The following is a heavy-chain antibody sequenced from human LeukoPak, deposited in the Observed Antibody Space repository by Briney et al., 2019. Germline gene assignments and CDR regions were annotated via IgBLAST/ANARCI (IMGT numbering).Heavy chain of an antibody. Sequence: GASVKVSCKASGGTFSSYSISWVRQAPGQGLEWMGRIIPIFGTTNYAQKFLGRVTMTSDESTSTVYLELSSLRSEDTAAYYCARAPSGETLSPYFFDYWGQGTLVTVSS. CDR2: IIPIFGTT. V-gene: IGHV1-69*15. CDR3: ARAPSGETLSPYFFDY. CDR1: GGTFSSYS. J-gene: IGHJ4*02. D-gene: IGHD7-27*01.